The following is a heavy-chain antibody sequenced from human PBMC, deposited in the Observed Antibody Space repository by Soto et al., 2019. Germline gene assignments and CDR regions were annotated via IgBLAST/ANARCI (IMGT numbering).Heavy chain of an antibody. D-gene: IGHD4-17*01. V-gene: IGHV4-34*01. Sequence: QVQLQQWGAVLLKPSETLSLTCAVYGGSFSGYYWSWIRQPPGKGLEWIGEINHSGSTNYNPSLKSRVTILVDTSKNQCSLKLSSVTAADTAVYYCARARLDYGDFPFDYWGQGTLVTVSS. J-gene: IGHJ4*02. CDR2: INHSGST. CDR1: GGSFSGYY. CDR3: ARARLDYGDFPFDY.